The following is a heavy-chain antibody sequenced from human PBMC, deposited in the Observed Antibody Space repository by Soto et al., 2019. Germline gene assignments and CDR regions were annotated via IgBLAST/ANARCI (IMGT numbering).Heavy chain of an antibody. V-gene: IGHV3-23*01. D-gene: IGHD3-10*01. Sequence: EVQLLESGGGLVQPGGSLRLSCAASGFTFSSYAMSWVRQAPGKGLEWVSAISGSGGSTYYADSVKGRFTISRDNSKNTLYLQMNSLRAEDTAVYYCAKDRPGRYGSGSYYTEDWGQGTLVTVSP. CDR3: AKDRPGRYGSGSYYTED. CDR2: ISGSGGST. J-gene: IGHJ4*02. CDR1: GFTFSSYA.